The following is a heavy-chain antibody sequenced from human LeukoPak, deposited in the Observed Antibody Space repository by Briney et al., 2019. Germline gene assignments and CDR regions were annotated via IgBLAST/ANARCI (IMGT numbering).Heavy chain of an antibody. CDR3: ARSWAAKWELPGQFDS. J-gene: IGHJ4*02. CDR2: VFSRGTT. Sequence: SDTLSLTCTVSGASMNNYYWSWIRQSHEKGLEWLGFVFSRGTTNLNPSFKSRLIMSIDTSKNQFSLRLSSVTAADTAVYFCARSWAAKWELPGQFDSWGQGRLVSVSS. V-gene: IGHV4-59*08. D-gene: IGHD1-26*01. CDR1: GASMNNYY.